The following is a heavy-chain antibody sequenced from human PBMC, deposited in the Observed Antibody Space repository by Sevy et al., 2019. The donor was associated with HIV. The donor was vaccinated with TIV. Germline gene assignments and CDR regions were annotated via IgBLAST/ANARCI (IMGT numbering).Heavy chain of an antibody. D-gene: IGHD3-3*01. J-gene: IGHJ4*02. V-gene: IGHV3-7*01. CDR1: GFTFSDYW. Sequence: GGSLRLSCVASGFTFSDYWMTWVRQAPGKGLEWVANIKQDESEKYYVDSVKGRFAISRDNGKNSVSLQMNGLRVEDTALYYCAREVGGFNWRPYYFDSWGQGTLVTVSS. CDR2: IKQDESEK. CDR3: AREVGGFNWRPYYFDS.